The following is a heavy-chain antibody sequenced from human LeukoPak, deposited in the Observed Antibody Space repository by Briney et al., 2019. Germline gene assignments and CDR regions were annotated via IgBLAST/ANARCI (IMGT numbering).Heavy chain of an antibody. CDR2: ISSSSSTI. CDR3: ARVGLGGAPAY. V-gene: IGHV3-48*01. D-gene: IGHD1-26*01. Sequence: PGGSLRLSRAASGFTFSSYSMNWVRQAPGKGLEWVSYISSSSSTIYYADSVKGRFTISRDNAKNSLYLQMNSLRAEDTAVYYCARVGLGGAPAYWGQGTLVTVSS. CDR1: GFTFSSYS. J-gene: IGHJ4*02.